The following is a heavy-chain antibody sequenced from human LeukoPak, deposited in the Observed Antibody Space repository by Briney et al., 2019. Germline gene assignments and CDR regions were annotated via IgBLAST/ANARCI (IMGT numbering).Heavy chain of an antibody. CDR3: AKDRNYRDLDSLDI. CDR2: INWKSGDV. V-gene: IGHV3-9*01. D-gene: IGHD5-24*01. CDR1: GFTFSTYA. J-gene: IGHJ3*02. Sequence: PGGSLRLSCAASGFTFSTYAMHWVRQAPGKGLEWVSGINWKSGDVGYADSVKGRFTISRDNAKNSLYLRMNSLRAEDTAFYYCAKDRNYRDLDSLDIWGQGTMVPSLQ.